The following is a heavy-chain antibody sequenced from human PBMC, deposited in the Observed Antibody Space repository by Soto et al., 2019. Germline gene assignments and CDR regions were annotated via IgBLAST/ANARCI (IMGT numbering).Heavy chain of an antibody. CDR3: AKEGMRDDYVWGSYPPGYYYGMDV. V-gene: IGHV3-30*18. J-gene: IGHJ6*02. Sequence: GGSLRLSCAASGFTFSSYGMHWVRQAPGKGLEWVAVISYDGSNKYYAHSVKGRFTISRATSKNTLYMQMNSLRAEDTAVYYCAKEGMRDDYVWGSYPPGYYYGMDVWGQGTTVTVSS. CDR1: GFTFSSYG. CDR2: ISYDGSNK. D-gene: IGHD3-16*02.